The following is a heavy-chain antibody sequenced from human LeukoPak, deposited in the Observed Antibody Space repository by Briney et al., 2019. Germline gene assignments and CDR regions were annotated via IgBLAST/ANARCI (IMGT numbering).Heavy chain of an antibody. CDR3: ARDYSGWPNR. D-gene: IGHD6-19*01. V-gene: IGHV6-1*01. Sequence: SQTLSLTCAISGDSVSSKSAAWNWIRQSPSRGLEWLGRTYYRSKWHNDYVPSVESRITISVDTSKNQFSLQLNSVTPEDTAVYYCARDYSGWPNRWGQGTLVTVSS. CDR2: TYYRSKWHN. CDR1: GDSVSSKSAA. J-gene: IGHJ5*02.